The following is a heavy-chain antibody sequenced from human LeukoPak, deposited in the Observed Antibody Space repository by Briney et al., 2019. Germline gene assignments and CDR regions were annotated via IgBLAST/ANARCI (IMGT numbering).Heavy chain of an antibody. Sequence: GGSLRLSCAASGFTFSSYSMNWVRQAPGKGLEWVSSISSSSSYIYYADSVKGRFTISRDNDKNSLYLQMNSLRAEDTAVYYCSIDLGSSWPYYYYYMDVWGKGTTVTVSS. CDR3: SIDLGSSWPYYYYYMDV. D-gene: IGHD6-13*01. CDR2: ISSSSSYI. CDR1: GFTFSSYS. V-gene: IGHV3-21*01. J-gene: IGHJ6*03.